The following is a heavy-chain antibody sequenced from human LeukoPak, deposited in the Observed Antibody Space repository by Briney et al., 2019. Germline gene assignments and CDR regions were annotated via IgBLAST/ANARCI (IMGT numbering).Heavy chain of an antibody. V-gene: IGHV1-2*02. CDR2: INPNSGGT. D-gene: IGHD2-2*01. CDR1: GYTFTGYY. Sequence: GESLKISCKASGYTFTGYYMHWVRQAPGQGLEWMGWINPNSGGTNYAQKFQGRVTMTRDTSISTAYMELSRLRSDDTAVYYCARGACSSTSCYFVAGNWFDPWGQGTLVTVSS. CDR3: ARGACSSTSCYFVAGNWFDP. J-gene: IGHJ5*02.